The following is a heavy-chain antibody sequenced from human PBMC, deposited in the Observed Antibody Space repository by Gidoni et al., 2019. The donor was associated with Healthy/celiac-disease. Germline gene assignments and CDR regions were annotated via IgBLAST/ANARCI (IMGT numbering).Heavy chain of an antibody. CDR1: GGSISSGSYY. CDR2: IYTSGST. V-gene: IGHV4-61*02. Sequence: QVQLQESGPGLVKPSQTLSLTCTVSGGSISSGSYYWSWIRQPAGKGLEWIGRIYTSGSTNYNPSLKSRVTISVDTSKNQFSLKLSSVTAADTAVYYCAGGGVVRGVITHPGYWGQGTLVTVSS. J-gene: IGHJ4*02. CDR3: AGGGVVRGVITHPGY. D-gene: IGHD3-10*01.